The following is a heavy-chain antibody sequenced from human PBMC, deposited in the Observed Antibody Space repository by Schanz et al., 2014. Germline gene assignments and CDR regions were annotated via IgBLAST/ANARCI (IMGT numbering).Heavy chain of an antibody. J-gene: IGHJ4*02. CDR1: GGSISSGTYS. CDR3: ARGGGPSHYDHVWGNFRYTHFDY. V-gene: IGHV4-30-2*01. Sequence: QLQLQESGSGLVKPSQTLSLTCAVSGGSISSGTYSWSWIRQPPGKGLEWIGYIYHTGTTYYSPSRGSRFTISKDRSKTLFSRNLNSRTAAETAVYYCARGGGPSHYDHVWGNFRYTHFDYWGQGTLVTVSS. D-gene: IGHD3-16*02. CDR2: IYHTGTT.